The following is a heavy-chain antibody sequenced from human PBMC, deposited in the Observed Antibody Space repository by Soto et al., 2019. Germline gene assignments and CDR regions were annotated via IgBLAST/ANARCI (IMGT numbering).Heavy chain of an antibody. CDR2: IYWDDTK. V-gene: IGHV2-5*02. D-gene: IGHD2-2*01. J-gene: IGHJ4*02. CDR3: AHRLKRGVSSFGY. CDR1: GFSLSASGVA. Sequence: QITLKESGPTLVKPTQTLTLTCSFSGFSLSASGVAVGWIRQPPGKALEWLGIIYWDDTKRYSPSLESRVTITKDRSKNQVVLTMTEMDPVDTATYSWAHRLKRGVSSFGYWGQGTVVTVSS.